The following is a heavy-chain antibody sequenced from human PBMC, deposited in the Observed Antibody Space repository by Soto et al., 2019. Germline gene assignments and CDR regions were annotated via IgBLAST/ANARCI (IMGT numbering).Heavy chain of an antibody. D-gene: IGHD2-15*01. V-gene: IGHV4-59*01. Sequence: SETLSLTCTVSGDSISTNYWSWIRQPPGKALEWIGYIHSSGITNYNPSLKSRVTIAVETSKNQFSLGLSSVTAADTAVYYCARGGGYCSGGSCYWFDPCGPGPLVTVSS. CDR2: IHSSGIT. CDR1: GDSISTNY. J-gene: IGHJ5*02. CDR3: ARGGGYCSGGSCYWFDP.